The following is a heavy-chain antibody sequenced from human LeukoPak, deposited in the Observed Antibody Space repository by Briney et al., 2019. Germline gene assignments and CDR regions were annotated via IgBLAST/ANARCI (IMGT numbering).Heavy chain of an antibody. Sequence: PPQTLSLTCPLSTGSPTSYYCSWIRQPARKGREWIGYIYYSGSTNYNPSLKSRVTISVETSKNQFSLKLTSVTAADTAVYYCARLNEYCSGGSCYAYDFWGQGTLVTVSS. D-gene: IGHD2-15*01. J-gene: IGHJ4*02. V-gene: IGHV4-59*01. CDR2: IYYSGST. CDR1: TGSPTSYY. CDR3: ARLNEYCSGGSCYAYDF.